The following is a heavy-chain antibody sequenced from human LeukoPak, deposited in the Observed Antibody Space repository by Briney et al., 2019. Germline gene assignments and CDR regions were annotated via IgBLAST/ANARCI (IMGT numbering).Heavy chain of an antibody. D-gene: IGHD2-2*01. CDR3: AKGRKSGIVVVPAAMVFDY. CDR1: GFTFSSYW. CDR2: INSDGSST. J-gene: IGHJ4*02. V-gene: IGHV3-74*01. Sequence: GGSLRLSCAASGFTFSSYWMHWVRQAPGKGLVWVSRINSDGSSTSYADSVKGRFTISRDNAKNTLYLQMNSLRAEDTAVYYCAKGRKSGIVVVPAAMVFDYWGQGTLVTVSS.